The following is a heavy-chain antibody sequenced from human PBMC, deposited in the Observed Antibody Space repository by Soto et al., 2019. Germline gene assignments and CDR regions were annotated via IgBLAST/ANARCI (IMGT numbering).Heavy chain of an antibody. CDR1: GCSISSYY. V-gene: IGHV4-59*01. J-gene: IGHJ5*02. CDR2: IYYSGST. Sequence: PSETLSLTCTFSGCSISSYYWIWIRQPPGKGLEWIGYIYYSGSTNYNPSLKSRVTISVDTSKNQFSLKLSSVTAADTAVYYCARGRAPIAAAGKEPSNWFDPWGQGTLVTVSS. D-gene: IGHD6-13*01. CDR3: ARGRAPIAAAGKEPSNWFDP.